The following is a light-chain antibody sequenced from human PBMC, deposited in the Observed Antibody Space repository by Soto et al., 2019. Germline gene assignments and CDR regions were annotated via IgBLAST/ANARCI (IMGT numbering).Light chain of an antibody. CDR1: SSDVGGYNY. CDR2: DVS. Sequence: QSALTQPRSVSGSPGQSVTISCTGTSSDVGGYNYVSWYQQHPGKAPKLMIYDVSKRPSGVPDRFSGSKSGNRASLTISGLQAEDEAEYYCCSYAGSYTWVFGGGTKGTVL. J-gene: IGLJ3*02. V-gene: IGLV2-11*01. CDR3: CSYAGSYTWV.